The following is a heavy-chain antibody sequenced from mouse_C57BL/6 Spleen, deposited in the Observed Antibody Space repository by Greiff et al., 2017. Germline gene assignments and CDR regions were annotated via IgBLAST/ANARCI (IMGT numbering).Heavy chain of an antibody. D-gene: IGHD1-1*02. CDR1: GFTFSDYY. CDR3: ARRGLGATSYFDY. J-gene: IGHJ2*01. V-gene: IGHV5-12*01. Sequence: EVQRVESGGGLVQPGGSLKLSCAASGFTFSDYYMYWVRQTPEKRLEWVAYISNGGGSTYYPDTVKGRFTISRDNATNTLYLQMSRLKSEDTAMYYCARRGLGATSYFDYWGQGTTLTVSS. CDR2: ISNGGGST.